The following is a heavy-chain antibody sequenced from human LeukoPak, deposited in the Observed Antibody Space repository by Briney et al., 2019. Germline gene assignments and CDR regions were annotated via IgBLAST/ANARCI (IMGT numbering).Heavy chain of an antibody. CDR2: ISYEGSNK. D-gene: IGHD1-26*01. CDR1: GFTFSSYG. Sequence: GGSLRLSCAASGFTFSSYGMHWVRQAPGKGLEWVAVISYEGSNKYYADSVKGRFTISRDNSRNTLYLQMNSLRAEDTAVYYCAKDLGSYRTYKDHWFDPWGQGTLVTVSS. V-gene: IGHV3-30*18. CDR3: AKDLGSYRTYKDHWFDP. J-gene: IGHJ5*02.